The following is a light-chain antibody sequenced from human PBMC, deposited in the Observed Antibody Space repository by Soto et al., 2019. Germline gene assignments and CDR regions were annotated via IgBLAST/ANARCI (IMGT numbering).Light chain of an antibody. CDR3: LQYNSLYT. V-gene: IGKV1-5*01. Sequence: IQMIQSPSSLSASILYSVTITCRASQSINRWLAWYQQKPGRAPKLLIYDASSLQSGVPSRFSGSGSGTQFTLTITSLQPDDFATYYCLQYNSLYTFGQGTKVDIK. CDR2: DAS. J-gene: IGKJ2*01. CDR1: QSINRW.